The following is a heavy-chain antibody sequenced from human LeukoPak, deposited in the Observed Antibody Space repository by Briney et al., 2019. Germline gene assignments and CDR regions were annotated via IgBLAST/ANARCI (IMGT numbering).Heavy chain of an antibody. CDR2: ISAYNGDT. J-gene: IGHJ4*02. CDR3: ARDPDGTEDFDY. V-gene: IGHV1-18*01. D-gene: IGHD1-26*01. CDR1: GYTFTSYG. Sequence: ASVKVSCKASGYTFTSYGISWVRQAPGQGLQWMEWISAYNGDTNYAQKLQGRVTMTTDTSTSTAYMELRSLRSDDTAVYFCARDPDGTEDFDYWGQGTLVTVSS.